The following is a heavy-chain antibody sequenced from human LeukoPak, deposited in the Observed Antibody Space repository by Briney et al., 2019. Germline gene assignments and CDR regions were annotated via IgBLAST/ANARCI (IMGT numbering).Heavy chain of an antibody. CDR2: INHSGST. D-gene: IGHD2-15*01. J-gene: IGHJ4*02. CDR1: GGSFSGHY. V-gene: IGHV4-34*01. CDR3: ARGTIGYCSGGSCSRTARFDY. Sequence: SETLSLTCAVYGGSFSGHYWSWIRQPPGKGLEWIGEINHSGSTNYNPSLKSRVTISVDTSKNQFSLKLSSVTAADTAVYYCARGTIGYCSGGSCSRTARFDYWGQGTLVTVSS.